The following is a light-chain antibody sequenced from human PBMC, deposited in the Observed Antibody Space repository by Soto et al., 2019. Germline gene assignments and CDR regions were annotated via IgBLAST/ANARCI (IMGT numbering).Light chain of an antibody. Sequence: DIQMTQSPSTLSASVRDRVAITCQASQTISSWLAWFQQRPGRAPKFLIYKASSLKNGVPLRFSGSGSGTDFTLTISSLQPEDFATYYCQQLNSYPPTFGQGTRLE. V-gene: IGKV1-5*03. CDR2: KAS. CDR3: QQLNSYPPT. J-gene: IGKJ5*01. CDR1: QTISSW.